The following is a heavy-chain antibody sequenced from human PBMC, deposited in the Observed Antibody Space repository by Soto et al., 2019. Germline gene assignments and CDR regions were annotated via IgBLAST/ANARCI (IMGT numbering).Heavy chain of an antibody. CDR3: ARDREAAGLYNWFDP. D-gene: IGHD6-13*01. CDR2: IYYSGST. V-gene: IGHV4-31*03. Sequence: KSSETLSLTCTVSGGSISSGGYYWSWIRQHPGKGLEWIGYIYYSGSTYYNPSLKSRVTISVDTSKNQFSLKLSSVTAADTAVYYCARDREAAGLYNWFDPWGQGTLVTVSS. J-gene: IGHJ5*02. CDR1: GGSISSGGYY.